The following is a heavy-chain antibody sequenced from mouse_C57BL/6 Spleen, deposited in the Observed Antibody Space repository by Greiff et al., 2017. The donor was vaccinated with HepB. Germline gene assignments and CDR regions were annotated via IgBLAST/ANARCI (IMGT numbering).Heavy chain of an antibody. D-gene: IGHD2-4*01. CDR2: IDPSDSYT. CDR3: ARFDYDWGWDD. J-gene: IGHJ2*01. CDR1: GYTFTSYW. Sequence: QVQLQQPGAELVMPGASVKLSCKASGYTFTSYWMHWVKQRPGQGLEWIGEIDPSDSYTNYNQKFKGKSTLTVDKSSSTAYMQLSSLTSEDSAVYYCARFDYDWGWDDWGQGTTLTVSS. V-gene: IGHV1-69*01.